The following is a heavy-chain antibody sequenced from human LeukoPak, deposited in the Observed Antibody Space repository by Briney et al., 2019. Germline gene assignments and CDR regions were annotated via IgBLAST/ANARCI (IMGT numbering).Heavy chain of an antibody. V-gene: IGHV5-51*01. CDR3: ARLPGTEDYYYYYMDV. Sequence: GESLKISCKGSGCSFTSYWIGWVRQMPGKGLEWMGIIYPGDSDTRYSPSFQGQVAISADKSISTAYLQWSSLKASDTAMYYCARLPGTEDYYYYYMDVWGKGTTVTVSS. CDR1: GCSFTSYW. CDR2: IYPGDSDT. J-gene: IGHJ6*03. D-gene: IGHD1-1*01.